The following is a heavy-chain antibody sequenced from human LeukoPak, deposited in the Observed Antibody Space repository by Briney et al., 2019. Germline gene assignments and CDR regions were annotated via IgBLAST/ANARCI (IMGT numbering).Heavy chain of an antibody. CDR3: AKSYSGSRGAFDI. J-gene: IGHJ3*02. V-gene: IGHV3-23*01. Sequence: GGSLRLSCAASGFTFSSYAVSWVRQAPGKGLEWVSTISANGGSTYYADSVKGRFTISRDNSKNTVYLQMNSLRAEDTAVYYCAKSYSGSRGAFDIWGQGTMVTVSS. CDR1: GFTFSSYA. D-gene: IGHD1-26*01. CDR2: ISANGGST.